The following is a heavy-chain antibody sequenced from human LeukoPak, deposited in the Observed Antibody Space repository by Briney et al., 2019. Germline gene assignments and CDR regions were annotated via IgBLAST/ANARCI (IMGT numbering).Heavy chain of an antibody. J-gene: IGHJ4*02. D-gene: IGHD5-12*01. CDR1: GYTSTGYY. CDR2: ISVYNGNT. CDR3: AREGIVATDLHDY. Sequence: ASVKVSCKASGYTSTGYYMHWVRQAPGQGLEWMGWISVYNGNTNYAQKLQGRVTITADESTSTAYMELSSLRSEDTAVYYCAREGIVATDLHDYWGQGTLVTVSS. V-gene: IGHV1-18*04.